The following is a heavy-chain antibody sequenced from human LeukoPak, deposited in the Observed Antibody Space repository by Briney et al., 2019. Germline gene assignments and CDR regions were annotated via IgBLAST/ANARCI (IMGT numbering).Heavy chain of an antibody. V-gene: IGHV3-30*02. CDR2: IRYDGSNK. Sequence: PGGSLRLSXAASGFTFSSYGMHWVRQAPGKGMEWVACIRYDGSNKYYADSVKGRFTISRDNSKNTLYLQMNSLRAEDTAVYYCAKRLTYYYDSSGYAPPDYWGQGTLVTVSS. D-gene: IGHD3-22*01. J-gene: IGHJ4*02. CDR1: GFTFSSYG. CDR3: AKRLTYYYDSSGYAPPDY.